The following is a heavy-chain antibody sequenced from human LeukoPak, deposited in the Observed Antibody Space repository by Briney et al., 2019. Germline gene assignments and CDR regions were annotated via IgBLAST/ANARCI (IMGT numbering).Heavy chain of an antibody. CDR1: GGSISSGSYY. J-gene: IGHJ3*02. CDR3: ARVRYGDGAFDI. CDR2: IYNSGST. Sequence: SETLSLTCTVSGGSISSGSYYWTWIRQPAGKGLELIGRIYNSGSTNYNPSLKSRVTISVDTSKNQFSLKLSSVTAADTAVYYCARVRYGDGAFDIWGQGTMVTVSS. V-gene: IGHV4-61*10. D-gene: IGHD7-27*01.